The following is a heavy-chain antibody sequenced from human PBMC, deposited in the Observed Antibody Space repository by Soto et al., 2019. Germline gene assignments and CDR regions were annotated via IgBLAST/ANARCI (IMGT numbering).Heavy chain of an antibody. CDR2: IGTAGDT. V-gene: IGHV3-13*01. D-gene: IGHD1-26*01. CDR3: ARARYGGYYDY. CDR1: GFTFSSSD. J-gene: IGHJ4*02. Sequence: EVQLVESGGGQVQPGGSLRLSCAASGFTFSSSDMHWVRQGTGNGLEWVSAIGTAGDTYYPGSVKGRFTISRENAKNSLYLQMHSLRAGDTAVYYCARARYGGYYDYWGQGTLVTVSS.